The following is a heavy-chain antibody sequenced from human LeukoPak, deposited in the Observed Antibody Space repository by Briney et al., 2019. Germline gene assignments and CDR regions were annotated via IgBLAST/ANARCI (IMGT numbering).Heavy chain of an antibody. J-gene: IGHJ6*03. D-gene: IGHD6-13*01. V-gene: IGHV1-69*05. CDR1: GGTFSSYA. Sequence: SVKVSCKASGGTFSSYAISWVRQALGQGLEWMGGIIPIFGTANYAQKFQGRVTITTDESTSTAYMELSSLRSEDTAVYYCARVSEAAGTGDYYYYYMDVWGKGTTVTVSS. CDR2: IIPIFGTA. CDR3: ARVSEAAGTGDYYYYYMDV.